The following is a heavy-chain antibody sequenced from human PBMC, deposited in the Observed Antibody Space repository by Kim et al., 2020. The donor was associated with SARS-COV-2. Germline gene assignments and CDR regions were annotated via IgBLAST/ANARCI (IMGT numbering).Heavy chain of an antibody. J-gene: IGHJ5*02. CDR3: ARSIDYLAWFDP. CDR1: GGSISSYY. Sequence: SETLSLTCTVSGGSISSYYWSWIRQPPGKGLEWIGYIYCSGSTNYNPSLKSRVTISVDTSKNQFSLKLSSVTAADTAVSYCARSIDYLAWFDPWGQGTLVTVSS. CDR2: IYCSGST. V-gene: IGHV4-59*01. D-gene: IGHD4-17*01.